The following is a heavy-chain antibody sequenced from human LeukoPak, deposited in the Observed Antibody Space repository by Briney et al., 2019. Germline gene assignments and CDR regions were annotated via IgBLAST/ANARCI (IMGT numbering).Heavy chain of an antibody. Sequence: SETLSLTCTVSGGSISDYYYSWIRQPPGKRLEWIGYIHYSGSTNYNPSLKSRVTISIDTSKNQFSLKLSSVTAADTAVYYCARLLSDYFDHWGQGTLVTVSS. V-gene: IGHV4-59*08. CDR3: ARLLSDYFDH. D-gene: IGHD3-10*01. CDR1: GGSISDYY. J-gene: IGHJ4*02. CDR2: IHYSGST.